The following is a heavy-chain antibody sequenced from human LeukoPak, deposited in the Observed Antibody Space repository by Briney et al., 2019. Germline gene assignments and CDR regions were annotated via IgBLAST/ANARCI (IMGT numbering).Heavy chain of an antibody. Sequence: GASVKVSCKASGYIFTSYGISWVRQAPGQGLEWMGWISAYNGNTNYAQKLQGRVTMTTDTSTSTAYMELRGLRSDDTAVYYCAREASGYSYGYDAFDIWGQGTMVTVSS. CDR2: ISAYNGNT. V-gene: IGHV1-18*01. J-gene: IGHJ3*02. CDR1: GYIFTSYG. D-gene: IGHD5-18*01. CDR3: AREASGYSYGYDAFDI.